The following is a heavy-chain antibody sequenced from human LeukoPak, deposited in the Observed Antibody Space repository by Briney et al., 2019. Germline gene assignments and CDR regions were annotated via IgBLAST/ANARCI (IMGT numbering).Heavy chain of an antibody. V-gene: IGHV1-24*01. J-gene: IGHJ4*02. D-gene: IGHD2-15*01. Sequence: GASVKVSCKVSGYTLTELSMHWVRQAPGKGLEWMGGFDPEDGETIYAQKFQGRVTMTEDTSTDTAYMELSSLRSEDTAVYYCATARRYCSGGSCLRSVGYFDYWAREPWSPSPQ. CDR2: FDPEDGET. CDR3: ATARRYCSGGSCLRSVGYFDY. CDR1: GYTLTELS.